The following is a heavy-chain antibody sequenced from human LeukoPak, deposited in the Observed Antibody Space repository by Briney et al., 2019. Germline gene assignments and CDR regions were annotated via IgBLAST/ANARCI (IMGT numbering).Heavy chain of an antibody. D-gene: IGHD2-21*02. CDR3: ARDLLAYCSGDCSRGDY. CDR1: GFTFGSYS. V-gene: IGHV3-21*01. CDR2: ISSSSSYI. J-gene: IGHJ4*02. Sequence: GGSLRLSCAASGFTFGSYSMNWVRQAPGKGLEWVSSISSSSSYIYYADSVKGRFTISRDNAKNSLYLQMNSLRAEDTAVYYCARDLLAYCSGDCSRGDYWGQGTLVTVSS.